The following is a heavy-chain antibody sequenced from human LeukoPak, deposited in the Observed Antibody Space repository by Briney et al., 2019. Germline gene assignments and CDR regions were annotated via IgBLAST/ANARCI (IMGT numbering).Heavy chain of an antibody. J-gene: IGHJ4*02. CDR3: ARDKVAGVGALVY. CDR2: INPNSGGT. Sequence: GASVKVSCKASGNTFTGYYIYWVRQAPGQGLGWMGRINPNSGGTNYAQKFQGKVTMTRDTSISTAYMELSRLRSDDTAVYYCARDKVAGVGALVYWGQGTLVTVSS. V-gene: IGHV1-2*02. CDR1: GNTFTGYY. D-gene: IGHD3-16*01.